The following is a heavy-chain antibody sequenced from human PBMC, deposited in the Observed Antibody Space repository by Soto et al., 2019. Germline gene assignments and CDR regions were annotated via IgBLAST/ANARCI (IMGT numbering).Heavy chain of an antibody. D-gene: IGHD6-13*01. J-gene: IGHJ4*02. CDR2: IVPIYRTA. CDR1: GGTFSSYR. CDR3: ARDSGAKLSSS. Sequence: SVKVSCKASGGTFSSYRFNWVRQARGQGLEWLGGIVPIYRTADYAQKFQGRVTITADESTRTVYMELSSLKSQDTALYYCARDSGAKLSSSWGQGTLVTSPQ. V-gene: IGHV1-69*13.